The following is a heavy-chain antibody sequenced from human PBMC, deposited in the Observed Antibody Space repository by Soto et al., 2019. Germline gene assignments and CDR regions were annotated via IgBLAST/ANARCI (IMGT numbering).Heavy chain of an antibody. V-gene: IGHV5-51*01. J-gene: IGHJ4*02. CDR1: GYSFTSYW. Sequence: GYSFTSYWIGWVRQMPGKGLEWMGIIYPGDSDTRYSPSFQGQVTISADKSISTAYLQWSSLKASDTAMYYCARPPRDYGDSSDYWGQGTLVTV. D-gene: IGHD4-17*01. CDR3: ARPPRDYGDSSDY. CDR2: IYPGDSDT.